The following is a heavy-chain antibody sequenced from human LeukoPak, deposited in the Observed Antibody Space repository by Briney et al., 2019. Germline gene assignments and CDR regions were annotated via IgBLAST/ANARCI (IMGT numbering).Heavy chain of an antibody. J-gene: IGHJ4*02. CDR3: ARGQVLQHCSDGSCYHFDY. Sequence: ASVKVSCKASGYTFTSYDINWVRQATGQGLEWMGWMNPNSGNTGYAQKFQGRVTMTRNTSISTAYMELSGLRSEDTAVYYCARGQVLQHCSDGSCYHFDYWGQGTLVTVSS. D-gene: IGHD2-15*01. CDR2: MNPNSGNT. CDR1: GYTFTSYD. V-gene: IGHV1-8*01.